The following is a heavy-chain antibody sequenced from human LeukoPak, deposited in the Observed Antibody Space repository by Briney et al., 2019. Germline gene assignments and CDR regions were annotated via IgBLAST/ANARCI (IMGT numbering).Heavy chain of an antibody. J-gene: IGHJ4*02. CDR2: IYYSGST. Sequence: PSETLSLTCTVSGRSISSSSYYWGWIRQPPGKGLEWSGSIYYSGSTYYNPSLKSRVTISVDTSKNQFALKLSSVTAADTAVYYCARVLVKHYYFDYWGQGTLVTVSS. D-gene: IGHD3-10*01. CDR3: ARVLVKHYYFDY. V-gene: IGHV4-39*01. CDR1: GRSISSSSYY.